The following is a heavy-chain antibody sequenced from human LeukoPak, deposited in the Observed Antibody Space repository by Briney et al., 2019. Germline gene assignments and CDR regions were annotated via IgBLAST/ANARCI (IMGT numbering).Heavy chain of an antibody. CDR1: GFTFTSYA. CDR3: AKDRHGLGSAVGY. Sequence: GGSLRLSCAVSGFTFTSYAMSWVRQAPGKGLEWVSAISGSGVTTYYADSVKGRFTISRDNSKNTLYLQMNSLRAEDTAVYYCAKDRHGLGSAVGYWGQGTLVTVSS. CDR2: ISGSGVTT. J-gene: IGHJ4*02. D-gene: IGHD3-16*01. V-gene: IGHV3-23*01.